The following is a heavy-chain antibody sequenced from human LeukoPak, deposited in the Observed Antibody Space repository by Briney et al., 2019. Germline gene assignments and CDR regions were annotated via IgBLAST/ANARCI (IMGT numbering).Heavy chain of an antibody. J-gene: IGHJ3*02. CDR3: TTVEDIVVVPAAMGAFDI. CDR1: GFTFSNAW. Sequence: GGSLRLSCAASGFTFSNAWMSWVRQAPGKGLEWVGRIKSKTDGVTTDYAAPVKGRFTISRDDSKNTLYLQINSLKTEDTAVYYCTTVEDIVVVPAAMGAFDIWGQGTMVTVSS. D-gene: IGHD2-2*01. CDR2: IKSKTDGVTT. V-gene: IGHV3-15*01.